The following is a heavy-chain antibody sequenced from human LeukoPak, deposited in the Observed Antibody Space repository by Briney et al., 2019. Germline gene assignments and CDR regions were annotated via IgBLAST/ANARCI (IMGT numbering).Heavy chain of an antibody. D-gene: IGHD3-10*01. Sequence: SETPSLTCAVYGGSFSGYYWSWIRQPPGKGLEWIGEINHSGSTNYNPSLKSRVTISVDTSKNQFSLKLSSVTAADTAVYYCARGGVMVRGLIGSFNVWGQGTTVTVSS. J-gene: IGHJ6*02. CDR3: ARGGVMVRGLIGSFNV. CDR2: INHSGST. V-gene: IGHV4-34*01. CDR1: GGSFSGYY.